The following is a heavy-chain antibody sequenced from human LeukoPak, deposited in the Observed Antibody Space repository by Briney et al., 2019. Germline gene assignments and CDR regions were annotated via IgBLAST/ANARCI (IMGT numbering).Heavy chain of an antibody. CDR2: IYYSGST. CDR3: ARAQERYGMDV. CDR1: GGSISSYY. V-gene: IGHV4-59*01. J-gene: IGHJ6*02. Sequence: PSETLSLTCTVSGGSISSYYWSWLRQPPGKGLEWIGYIYYSGSTNYNPSLKSRVTISVDTSKNQFSLKLSSVTAADTAVYYCARAQERYGMDVWGQGTTVTVSS.